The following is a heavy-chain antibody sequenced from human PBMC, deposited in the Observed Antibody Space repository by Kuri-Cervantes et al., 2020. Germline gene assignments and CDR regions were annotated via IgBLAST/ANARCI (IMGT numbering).Heavy chain of an antibody. D-gene: IGHD3-10*01. Sequence: KVSCKASGHTFTSYYMHWVRQAPGQGLEWMGIIYPGDSDTRYGPSFQGQVTISADKSISTAYLQWSSLKASDTAMYYCARPMVRGVIGAFDIWGQGTMVTVSS. V-gene: IGHV5-51*01. J-gene: IGHJ3*02. CDR2: IYPGDSDT. CDR1: GHTFTSYY. CDR3: ARPMVRGVIGAFDI.